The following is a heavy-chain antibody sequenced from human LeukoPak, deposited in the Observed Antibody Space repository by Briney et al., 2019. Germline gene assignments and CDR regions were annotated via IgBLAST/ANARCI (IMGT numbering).Heavy chain of an antibody. D-gene: IGHD6-13*01. CDR2: ISYDGGNK. CDR1: GFTFSSYG. Sequence: PGGSLRLSCAASGFTFSSYGMHWVRPAPGKGLGWVAVISYDGGNKYYADSVKGPFTISRDTSKNTLYLQMNSLRAEDTAVYYCAKERRDGSWFRYYLDYWGQGTLVTVSS. J-gene: IGHJ4*02. CDR3: AKERRDGSWFRYYLDY. V-gene: IGHV3-30*18.